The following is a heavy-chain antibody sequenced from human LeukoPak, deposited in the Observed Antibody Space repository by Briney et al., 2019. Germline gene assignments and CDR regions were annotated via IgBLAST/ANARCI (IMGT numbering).Heavy chain of an antibody. V-gene: IGHV1-46*01. CDR3: ARDPSGSHIPEYYFDY. J-gene: IGHJ4*02. CDR1: RYTFTSYY. Sequence: ASVKVSCKASRYTFTSYYMHWVRQAPGQGLEWMGIINPSGGSTSYAQKFQGRVTMTRDMSTSTVYMELSSLRSEDTAVYYCARDPSGSHIPEYYFDYWGQGTLVTVSS. D-gene: IGHD1-26*01. CDR2: INPSGGST.